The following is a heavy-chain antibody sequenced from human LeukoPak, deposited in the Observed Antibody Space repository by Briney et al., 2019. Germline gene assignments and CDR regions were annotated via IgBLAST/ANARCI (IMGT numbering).Heavy chain of an antibody. CDR1: GYSFTSYW. CDR3: ARVGAWTYDSSGYDPDAFDI. Sequence: GESLKISCKGSGYSFTSYWIGWVRQMPGKGLEWMGIIYPGDSDTRYSPSFQGQVTISADKSISTAYLQWSSLKASDTAMYYCARVGAWTYDSSGYDPDAFDIWGQGTMVTVSS. D-gene: IGHD3-22*01. J-gene: IGHJ3*02. CDR2: IYPGDSDT. V-gene: IGHV5-51*01.